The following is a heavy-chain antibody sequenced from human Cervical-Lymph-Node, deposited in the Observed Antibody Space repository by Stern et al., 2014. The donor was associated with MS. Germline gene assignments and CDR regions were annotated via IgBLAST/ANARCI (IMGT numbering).Heavy chain of an antibody. CDR1: GYRFISHA. D-gene: IGHD2-15*01. J-gene: IGHJ3*02. CDR2: INGDNGNT. V-gene: IGHV1-3*01. CDR3: ARAGYCSPSTCSDAFDI. Sequence: GQLVESGAEVKDPGASVKVSCKASGYRFISHAMHWVRQAPGQTFEWMGWINGDNGNTKYSQKLQGRVTITRDKATSTAYMELSSLTSEDTAVYYCARAGYCSPSTCSDAFDIWGQGTMVTVSS.